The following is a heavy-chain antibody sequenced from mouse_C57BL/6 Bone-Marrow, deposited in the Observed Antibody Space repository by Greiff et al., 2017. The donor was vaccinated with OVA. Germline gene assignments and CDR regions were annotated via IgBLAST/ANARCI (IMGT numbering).Heavy chain of an antibody. V-gene: IGHV6-3*01. CDR1: GFTFSNYW. Sequence: DVMLVESGGGLVQPGGSMKLSCVASGFTFSNYWMNWVRQSPEKGLEWVAQIRLKSDNYATHYAESVKGRFTISRDDSKSSVYLQMNNLRAEDTGIYYCTGGGFPFAYWGQGTLVTVSA. CDR3: TGGGFPFAY. CDR2: IRLKSDNYAT. J-gene: IGHJ3*01.